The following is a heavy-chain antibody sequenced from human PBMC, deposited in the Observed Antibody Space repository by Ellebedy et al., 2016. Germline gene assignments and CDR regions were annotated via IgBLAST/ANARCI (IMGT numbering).Heavy chain of an antibody. V-gene: IGHV3-74*01. Sequence: GGSLRLSCAASGFTFSNYWMHWVRQVPGKGLVWVSRISSDGTDINYADSLRGRFTISRDNAKDTLYLQMNSLRAEDTAVYYCARSGPPDHWGQGSLVTVSS. CDR3: ARSGPPDH. CDR1: GFTFSNYW. J-gene: IGHJ4*01. CDR2: ISSDGTDI.